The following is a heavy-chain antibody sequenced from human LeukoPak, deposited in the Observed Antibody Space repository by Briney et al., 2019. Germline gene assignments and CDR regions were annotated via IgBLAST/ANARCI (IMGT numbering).Heavy chain of an antibody. Sequence: PGGSLRLPCAASGFTFSSYGMHWVRQAPGKGLEWVAVIWYDGSNKYYADSVKGRFTISRDNSKNTLYLQMNSLRAEDTAVYYCAKEAYIEMATITPDYWGQGTLVTVSS. CDR1: GFTFSSYG. CDR2: IWYDGSNK. D-gene: IGHD5-24*01. V-gene: IGHV3-33*06. CDR3: AKEAYIEMATITPDY. J-gene: IGHJ4*02.